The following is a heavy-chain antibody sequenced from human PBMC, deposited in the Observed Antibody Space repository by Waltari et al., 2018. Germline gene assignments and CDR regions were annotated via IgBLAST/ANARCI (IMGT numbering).Heavy chain of an antibody. D-gene: IGHD2-15*01. CDR3: ASKVVAAFPPDHDAFDI. V-gene: IGHV4-4*02. CDR1: GGSISSSNW. Sequence: QVQLQESGPGLVKPSETLSLTCAVSGGSISSSNWWSWVRQPPGKGLEWIGEIYHSGSTNYNPSLKSRVTISVDKSKNQFSLKLSSVTAADTAVYYCASKVVAAFPPDHDAFDIWGQGTMVTVSS. CDR2: IYHSGST. J-gene: IGHJ3*02.